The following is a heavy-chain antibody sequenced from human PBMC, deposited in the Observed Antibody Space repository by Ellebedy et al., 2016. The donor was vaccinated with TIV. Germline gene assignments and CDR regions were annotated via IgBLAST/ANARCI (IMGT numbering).Heavy chain of an antibody. CDR1: GDSVSSNSAA. J-gene: IGHJ4*02. CDR3: AKEAPQRGDIRFFNY. Sequence: MPSETLSLTCATPGDSVSSNSAAWNWIRQSPSRGLERLGSTFYRSKWFHDHAVSVKSPTTTNPDTTKNQFSPQLNSVTPEDTAVYYCAKEAPQRGDIRFFNYWGQGTLVTVSS. V-gene: IGHV6-1*01. CDR2: TFYRSKWFH. D-gene: IGHD5-18*01.